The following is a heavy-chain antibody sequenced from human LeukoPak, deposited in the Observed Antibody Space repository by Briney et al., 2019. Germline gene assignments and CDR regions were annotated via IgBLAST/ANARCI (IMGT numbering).Heavy chain of an antibody. CDR3: ATRGLAAAASEGSFDY. D-gene: IGHD6-13*01. V-gene: IGHV5-51*01. J-gene: IGHJ4*02. CDR2: IYPGDSDT. CDR1: GYSFTSYW. Sequence: PGESLKISCKGSGYSFTSYWIGWVRQMPGKGLEWMGIIYPGDSDTRYSPSFQGQVTISADKSISTAYLQWSSLKASDTAMYYCATRGLAAAASEGSFDYWGQGTLVTVSS.